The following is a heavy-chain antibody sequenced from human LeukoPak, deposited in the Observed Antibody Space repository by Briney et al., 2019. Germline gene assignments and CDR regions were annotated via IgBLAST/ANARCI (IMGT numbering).Heavy chain of an antibody. J-gene: IGHJ4*02. V-gene: IGHV1-69*04. CDR2: IIPILGIA. Sequence: ASVKVSCKASGGTFSSYAISWVRQAPGQGLEWMGRIIPILGIANYAQKFQGRVTITADKSTSIAYMELSSLRSEDTAVYYCRGVVRGVTKENFDYWGQGTLVTVSS. D-gene: IGHD3-10*01. CDR3: RGVVRGVTKENFDY. CDR1: GGTFSSYA.